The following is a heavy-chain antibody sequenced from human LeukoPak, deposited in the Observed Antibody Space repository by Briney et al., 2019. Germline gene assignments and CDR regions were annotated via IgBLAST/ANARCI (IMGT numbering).Heavy chain of an antibody. J-gene: IGHJ4*02. CDR2: ISPGSSTI. D-gene: IGHD3-3*01. CDR3: ARDGRFDR. V-gene: IGHV3-48*02. Sequence: GSLRLSCAASGFTFTTYTMNWVRQAPGKGLEWVSYISPGSSTIYYADSVKGRFTISRDDANNSLSLQMNSLRDDDTAVYYCARDGRFDRRGQGTLVTVSS. CDR1: GFTFTTYT.